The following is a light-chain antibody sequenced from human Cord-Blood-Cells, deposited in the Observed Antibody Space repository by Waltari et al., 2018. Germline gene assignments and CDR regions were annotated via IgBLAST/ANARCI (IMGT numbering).Light chain of an antibody. Sequence: QSALTQPASVSGSPGQSITISCTGTSSDVGGYNYVSWYQQHPGKAPKLMIYDVSKRPLGVYNRFSGSKSGNTASLTISGLQAEDEADYYCSSYTSSSTWVFGGGTKLTVL. J-gene: IGLJ3*02. CDR1: SSDVGGYNY. V-gene: IGLV2-14*01. CDR2: DVS. CDR3: SSYTSSSTWV.